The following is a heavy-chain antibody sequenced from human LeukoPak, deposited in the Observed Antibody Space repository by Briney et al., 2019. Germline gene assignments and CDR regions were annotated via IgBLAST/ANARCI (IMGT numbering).Heavy chain of an antibody. V-gene: IGHV5-51*01. CDR1: GYSFTNYW. D-gene: IGHD3-9*01. CDR2: IYPRDSDT. Sequence: GESLKISCEGSGYSFTNYWIGWVRQMPGKGLEWMGIIYPRDSDTRYSPSFQGQVTISADKSIGTAYLQWSSLKASDTAMYYCASHYDILTGYPTLAFDIWGQGTMVTVSS. J-gene: IGHJ3*02. CDR3: ASHYDILTGYPTLAFDI.